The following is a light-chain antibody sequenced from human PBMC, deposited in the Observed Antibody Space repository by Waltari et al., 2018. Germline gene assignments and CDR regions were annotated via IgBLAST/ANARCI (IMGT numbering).Light chain of an antibody. CDR1: SGHSSYS. Sequence: QLMLTQSPSAPASLGASVKLTCTLSSGHSSYSIAWHQQHPEKGPRYLMKVNSDGSHSKGDGIPDRFSGSSSGTERYLSISSLQSEDEAVYYCQTGGFGIWVFGGGTKLTVL. CDR2: VNSDGSH. V-gene: IGLV4-69*01. J-gene: IGLJ3*02. CDR3: QTGGFGIWV.